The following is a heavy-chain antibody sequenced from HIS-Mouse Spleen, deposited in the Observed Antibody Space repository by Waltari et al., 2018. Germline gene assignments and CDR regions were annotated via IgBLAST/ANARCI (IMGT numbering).Heavy chain of an antibody. D-gene: IGHD3-16*01. CDR3: ARDRGDY. CDR2: ISSSSSYI. V-gene: IGHV3-21*01. CDR1: GFTFSGYS. Sequence: EVQLVESGGGLVKPGGALGLPCAASGFTFSGYSMNWVRQAPGKGLEWVSSISSSSSYIYYADSVKGRFTISRDNAKNSLYLQMNSLRAEVTAVYYCARDRGDYWGQGTLVTVSS. J-gene: IGHJ4*02.